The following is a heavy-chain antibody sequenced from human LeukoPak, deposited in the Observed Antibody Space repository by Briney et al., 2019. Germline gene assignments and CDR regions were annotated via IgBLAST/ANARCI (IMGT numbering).Heavy chain of an antibody. V-gene: IGHV4-59*01. Sequence: KTSETLSLTCAVYGGSFSDYYWSWIRQPPGKGLEWIGYIYYSGYTNYNPSLKSRVTISVDTSKNQFSLKLSSVTAADTAVYYCARVVYSDWYFDLWGRGTLVTVSS. J-gene: IGHJ2*01. CDR2: IYYSGYT. CDR1: GGSFSDYY. CDR3: ARVVYSDWYFDL. D-gene: IGHD2-8*01.